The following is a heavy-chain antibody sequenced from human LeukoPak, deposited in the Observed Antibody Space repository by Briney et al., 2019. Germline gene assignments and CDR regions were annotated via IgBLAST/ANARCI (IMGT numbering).Heavy chain of an antibody. CDR2: ISGDGGST. CDR1: GFSFDTYA. D-gene: IGHD6-13*01. CDR3: TLGSLYSSSWYGDY. Sequence: GGSLRLSCAASGFSFDTYAMTWVRQAPGKGLEWVSAISGDGGSTYYAVSVRGRFTISRDNSKNTLYLQMNGLRAEDTAVYYCTLGSLYSSSWYGDYWGQGTLVTVSS. V-gene: IGHV3-23*01. J-gene: IGHJ4*02.